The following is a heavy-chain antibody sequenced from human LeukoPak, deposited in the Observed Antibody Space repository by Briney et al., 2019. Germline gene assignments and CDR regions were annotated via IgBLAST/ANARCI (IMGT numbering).Heavy chain of an antibody. J-gene: IGHJ4*02. CDR2: IYYSGST. Sequence: SQTLSLTCTVSGGSISSGGYYWSWIRQHPGKGLEWIGYIYYSGSTYYNPSLKSRVTISVDTSKSQFSLKLSSVTAADTAVYYCARLYYDFWSGYYSTFDYWGQGTLVTVSS. D-gene: IGHD3-3*01. CDR1: GGSISSGGYY. V-gene: IGHV4-31*03. CDR3: ARLYYDFWSGYYSTFDY.